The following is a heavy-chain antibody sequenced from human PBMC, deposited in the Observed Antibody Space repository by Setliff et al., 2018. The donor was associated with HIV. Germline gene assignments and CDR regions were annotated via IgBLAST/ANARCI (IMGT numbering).Heavy chain of an antibody. D-gene: IGHD3-22*01. CDR1: GYSFTSYW. CDR3: ARQLISGSYFDRGGYHDAFAI. V-gene: IGHV5-51*01. Sequence: GASLKISCKGSGYSFTSYWIGWVRQMPGKGLEWMGIIYPGDSDTRYSPSFQGQVTISADKSIRTDYLQWSSLKASDTAMYYCARQLISGSYFDRGGYHDAFAIWGQGTMVTVSS. CDR2: IYPGDSDT. J-gene: IGHJ3*02.